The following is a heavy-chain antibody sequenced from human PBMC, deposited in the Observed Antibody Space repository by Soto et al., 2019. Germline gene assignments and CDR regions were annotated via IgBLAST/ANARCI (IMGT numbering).Heavy chain of an antibody. CDR1: GFTFSDFW. D-gene: IGHD2-8*01. CDR3: ARSDVYSFDF. V-gene: IGHV3-7*05. CDR2: IKQDGSER. Sequence: EMQLVESGGGLVQPGGSLRLSCAASGFTFSDFWVTWVRQAPGKGLEWVANIKQDGSERYYVDSVKGRITISRDNAKNPLFLQMNSLRAEDTAVYYCARSDVYSFDFWGQGTLVTVSS. J-gene: IGHJ4*02.